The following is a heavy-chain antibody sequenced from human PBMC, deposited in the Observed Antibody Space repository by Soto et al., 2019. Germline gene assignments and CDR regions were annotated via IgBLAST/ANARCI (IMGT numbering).Heavy chain of an antibody. CDR2: VNPNSGGT. CDR3: ARVRTKEYSGKPFAY. Sequence: QVQLVQSGAEVKKPGASVKVSCKASGYTFTGYYMHWVRQAPGQGLEWMGWVNPNSGGTNYAQKFQGRVTMSRDTSISTAYMELSRLKSDDTAVYSCARVRTKEYSGKPFAYWGQGTLVTVSS. V-gene: IGHV1-2*02. D-gene: IGHD5-12*01. J-gene: IGHJ4*02. CDR1: GYTFTGYY.